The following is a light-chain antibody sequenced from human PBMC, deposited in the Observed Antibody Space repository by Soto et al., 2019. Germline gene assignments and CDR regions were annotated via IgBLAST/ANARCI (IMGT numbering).Light chain of an antibody. CDR3: SSYTISRTVV. CDR2: DVS. CDR1: SSDVGGYNY. J-gene: IGLJ2*01. Sequence: QSVLTQPASVSGSPGQSITISCTGTSSDVGGYNYVSWYQQHPGKAPTLMIYDVSNRPSGVSNRFSGSRSGNTASLTISGLQAEDEADYYCSSYTISRTVVFGGGTKVTVL. V-gene: IGLV2-14*03.